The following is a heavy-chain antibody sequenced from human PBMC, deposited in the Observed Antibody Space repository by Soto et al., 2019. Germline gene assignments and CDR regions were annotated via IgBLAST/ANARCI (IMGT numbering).Heavy chain of an antibody. J-gene: IGHJ4*02. CDR1: GFSLSTSGVG. V-gene: IGHV2-5*02. Sequence: QITLKESGPTLVKPTQTLTLTCTFSGFSLSTSGVGVGWIRQPPGKALEWLTFIYWDDDKRNSPFLKSRLTITKDTSKNQEVLTMTNMDPVDTATYYCAHLVVAGITYSFDSWGQGTLVTVSS. D-gene: IGHD2-15*01. CDR2: IYWDDDK. CDR3: AHLVVAGITYSFDS.